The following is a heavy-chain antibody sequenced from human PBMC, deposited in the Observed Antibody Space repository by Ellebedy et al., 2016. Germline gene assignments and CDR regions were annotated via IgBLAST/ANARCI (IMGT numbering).Heavy chain of an antibody. V-gene: IGHV4-34*01. CDR1: GGSFSGYY. D-gene: IGHD6-19*01. CDR3: ARGDKEQWHSPGYFDY. Sequence: SETLSLTXAVYGGSFSGYYWSWIRQPPGKGLEWIGEINHSGSTNYNPSLKSRVTISVDTSKNQFSLKLSSVTAADTAVYYCARGDKEQWHSPGYFDYWGQGTLVTVSS. CDR2: INHSGST. J-gene: IGHJ4*02.